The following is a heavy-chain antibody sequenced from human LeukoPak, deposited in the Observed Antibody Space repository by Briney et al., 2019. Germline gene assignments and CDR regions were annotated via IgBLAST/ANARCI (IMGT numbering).Heavy chain of an antibody. J-gene: IGHJ6*02. Sequence: SETLSLTCTVSGGSISSSSYYWGWIRQPPGKGLEWIGSIYYSGSTYYNPSLKSRVTISVDTSKNQFSLKLSSVTAADTAVYYCARRSNWNHDYYYYGMDVWGQGTTVTVSS. D-gene: IGHD1-20*01. CDR1: GGSISSSSYY. CDR3: ARRSNWNHDYYYYGMDV. CDR2: IYYSGST. V-gene: IGHV4-39*01.